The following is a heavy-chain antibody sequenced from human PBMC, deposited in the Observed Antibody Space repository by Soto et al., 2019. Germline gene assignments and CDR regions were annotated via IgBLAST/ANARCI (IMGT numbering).Heavy chain of an antibody. CDR3: AKAWGIDY. CDR1: GFTVSSNY. Sequence: GGSLRLSCAASGFTVSSNYLTWVRQAPGKGLEWVSVIYGVGSTYSADSVKGRFTISRDNSKNTLYLQMNSLRVEDTAIYYCAKAWGIDYWGQGTLVTVSS. V-gene: IGHV3-53*01. CDR2: IYGVGST. D-gene: IGHD7-27*01. J-gene: IGHJ4*02.